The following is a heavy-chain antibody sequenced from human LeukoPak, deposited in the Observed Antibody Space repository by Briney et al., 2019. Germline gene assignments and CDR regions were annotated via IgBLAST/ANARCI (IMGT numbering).Heavy chain of an antibody. D-gene: IGHD2-15*01. CDR1: GYTFTSYG. Sequence: ASVKVSCKASGYTFTSYGISWVRQAPGQGLEWMGWISAYNGNTNYAQKLQGRVTMTTDTSTSTAYMELRSLRSDDTAVYHCARETYCSGGTCFIGPDYWCQGTLVTVSS. J-gene: IGHJ4*02. CDR2: ISAYNGNT. CDR3: ARETYCSGGTCFIGPDY. V-gene: IGHV1-18*01.